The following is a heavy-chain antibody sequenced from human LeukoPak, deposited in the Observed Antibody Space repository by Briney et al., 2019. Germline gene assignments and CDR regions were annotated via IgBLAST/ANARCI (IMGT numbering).Heavy chain of an antibody. J-gene: IGHJ3*02. Sequence: GGSLRLWSAASGLSFSDYILDWVRQAPGRGLEWVGRIRRGTNGYTTEYAASVKGRVIISRDDSRNSLYLHMNSLKTEDTAVYYCTRDGGEGDKTAFDIWGQGTMVTVSS. V-gene: IGHV3-72*01. D-gene: IGHD3-16*01. CDR3: TRDGGEGDKTAFDI. CDR2: IRRGTNGYTT. CDR1: GLSFSDYI.